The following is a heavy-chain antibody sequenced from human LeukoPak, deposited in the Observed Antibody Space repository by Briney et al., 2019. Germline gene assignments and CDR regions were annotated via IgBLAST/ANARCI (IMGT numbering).Heavy chain of an antibody. J-gene: IGHJ1*01. CDR2: IIPIFGTA. Sequence: SVKVSCKASGGTFSSYAISWVRQAPGQGLEWMGRIIPIFGTANYAQKFQGRVTITTDESTSTAYMELSSLRSEDTAVYYCARDGDYYDSSGYYSVQHWGQGTLVAVSS. D-gene: IGHD3-22*01. CDR3: ARDGDYYDSSGYYSVQH. V-gene: IGHV1-69*05. CDR1: GGTFSSYA.